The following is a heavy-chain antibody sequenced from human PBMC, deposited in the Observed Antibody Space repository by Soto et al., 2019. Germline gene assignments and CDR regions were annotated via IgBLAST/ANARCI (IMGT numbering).Heavy chain of an antibody. J-gene: IGHJ2*01. V-gene: IGHV4-30-2*01. CDR3: ARGPVSGDSRGWWYFDL. CDR2: IYHSGST. Sequence: QLQLQESGSGLVKPSQTLSLTCAVSGGSISSGGYSWSWIRQPPGKGLEWIGYIYHSGSTYYNPSRKSRVTISVDRSKNQFSLKLSSVTAADTAVYYCARGPVSGDSRGWWYFDLWGRGTLVTVSS. D-gene: IGHD4-17*01. CDR1: GGSISSGGYS.